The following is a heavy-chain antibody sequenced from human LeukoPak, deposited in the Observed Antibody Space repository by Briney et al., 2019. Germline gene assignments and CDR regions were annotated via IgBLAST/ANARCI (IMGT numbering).Heavy chain of an antibody. D-gene: IGHD1-20*01. CDR1: SDSISTHS. V-gene: IGHV4-4*07. CDR2: ISPSGNT. CDR3: ARDPPFIIGTTFFDY. J-gene: IGHJ4*02. Sequence: SETLSLTCSVSSDSISTHSWSWIRQPAGKKLEWIGHISPSGNTNYNPSLKSRVTMSVDTSKNHFSLKLSSVTAADTAVYYCARDPPFIIGTTFFDYWGQGTLVTVSS.